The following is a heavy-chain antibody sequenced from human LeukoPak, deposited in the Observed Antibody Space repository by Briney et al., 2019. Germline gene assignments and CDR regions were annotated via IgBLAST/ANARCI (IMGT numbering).Heavy chain of an antibody. V-gene: IGHV3-21*01. J-gene: IGHJ4*02. CDR3: ARDTTWGFYYFDY. CDR1: GFTFSSYS. D-gene: IGHD1-26*01. CDR2: ISSSSSYI. Sequence: NTGGSLRLSCAASGFTFSSYSMNWVRQAPGKGLEWVSSISSSSSYIYYADSVKGRFTISRDNAKNSLYLQMNSLRAEDTAVYYCARDTTWGFYYFDYWGQGTLVTVSS.